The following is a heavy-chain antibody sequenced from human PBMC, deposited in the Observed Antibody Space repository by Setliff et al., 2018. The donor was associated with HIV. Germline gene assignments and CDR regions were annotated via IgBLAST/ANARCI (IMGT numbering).Heavy chain of an antibody. CDR1: GGTFSSYA. V-gene: IGHV1-69*06. D-gene: IGHD1-1*01. CDR3: ARNPQPTGTPDHYSYYYMDV. Sequence: GASVKVSCKASGGTFSSYAISWVRQAPGQGLEWMGRIIPIFGTANYAQKVQGRVTITADKSTSTAYMELSSLRSEDTAVYYCARNPQPTGTPDHYSYYYMDVWGKGTTVTVSS. CDR2: IIPIFGTA. J-gene: IGHJ6*03.